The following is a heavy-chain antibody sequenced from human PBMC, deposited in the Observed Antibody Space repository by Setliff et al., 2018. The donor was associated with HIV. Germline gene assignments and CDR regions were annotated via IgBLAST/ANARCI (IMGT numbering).Heavy chain of an antibody. CDR2: IYYSGST. D-gene: IGHD3-22*01. Sequence: SETLSLTCTVSGGAISNSRYYWGWIRQPPGKGLEWIGSIYYSGSTYYNPSLKSRVTISVDTSKNQFSLKLSSVTAADAAVYYCASRVYYYDSSGYLREEGFDPWGQGTLVTVSS. J-gene: IGHJ5*02. CDR3: ASRVYYYDSSGYLREEGFDP. CDR1: GGAISNSRYY. V-gene: IGHV4-39*01.